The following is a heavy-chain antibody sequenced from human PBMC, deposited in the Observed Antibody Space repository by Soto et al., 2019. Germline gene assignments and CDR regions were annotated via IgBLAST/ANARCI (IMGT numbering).Heavy chain of an antibody. CDR2: IYYSGST. J-gene: IGHJ5*02. V-gene: IGHV4-59*08. CDR1: GGSISSYY. D-gene: IGHD3-3*01. Sequence: SETLSLTCTVSGGSISSYYWSWIRQPPGKGLEWIGYIYYSGSTNYNPSLKSRVTISVDTSKNQFSLKLSSVTAADTAVYYCARTYYDFWSGYSNWFDPWGQGTLVTVSS. CDR3: ARTYYDFWSGYSNWFDP.